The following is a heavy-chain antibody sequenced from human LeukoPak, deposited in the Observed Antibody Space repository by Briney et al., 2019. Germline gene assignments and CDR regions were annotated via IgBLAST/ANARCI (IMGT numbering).Heavy chain of an antibody. CDR2: IYSGGST. V-gene: IGHV3-53*01. CDR3: ARDTEPGGRYGMDV. Sequence: PGGSLRLSCAASGFTFSSYSMNWVRQAPGKGLEWVSVIYSGGSTYYADSVKGRFTISRDNSKNTLYLQMNSLRAEDTAVYYCARDTEPGGRYGMDVWGKGTTVTISS. CDR1: GFTFSSYS. J-gene: IGHJ6*04. D-gene: IGHD1-14*01.